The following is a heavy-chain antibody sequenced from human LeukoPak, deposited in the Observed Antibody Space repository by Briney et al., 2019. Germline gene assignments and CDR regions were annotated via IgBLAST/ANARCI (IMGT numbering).Heavy chain of an antibody. Sequence: SETLSLTCTVSGGSISTYYWSWIRQPAGKGLEWIGRIHTSGSTNYNPSLKSRVSISVDTSKSQLSLKLTSVTAADTAVYYCATTDRVAVTGTNYYYYYMDVWGKGTTVTVSS. CDR2: IHTSGST. D-gene: IGHD6-19*01. V-gene: IGHV4-4*07. CDR1: GGSISTYY. J-gene: IGHJ6*03. CDR3: ATTDRVAVTGTNYYYYYMDV.